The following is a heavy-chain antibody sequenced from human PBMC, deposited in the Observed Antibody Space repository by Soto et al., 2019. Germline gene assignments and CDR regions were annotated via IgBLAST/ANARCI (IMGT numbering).Heavy chain of an antibody. Sequence: SETLSLTCTVSGGSIGNLYLSWIRQPPGKGLEWIGYIYNSGARNYHPSLKSRVIISVDTSKTRFSLKLTSVTAADTAVYYCARHLGVTENYFDYWGQGTLVTVSS. J-gene: IGHJ4*02. CDR2: IYNSGAR. CDR3: ARHLGVTENYFDY. D-gene: IGHD3-10*01. V-gene: IGHV4-59*08. CDR1: GGSIGNLY.